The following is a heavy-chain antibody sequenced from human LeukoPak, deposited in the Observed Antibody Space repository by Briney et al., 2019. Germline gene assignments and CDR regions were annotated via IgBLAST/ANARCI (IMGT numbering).Heavy chain of an antibody. Sequence: SQTLSLTCTVSGGSISSGGYYWTWIRQHQGKGLEWIGYIYYSGSTYDNPSLKSRVTISVDTSKNQFSLKLSSVTVADTAVYYCAREVVDVRSLDYWGQGTLVTVSS. CDR3: AREVVDVRSLDY. J-gene: IGHJ4*02. D-gene: IGHD2-15*01. CDR2: IYYSGST. V-gene: IGHV4-31*03. CDR1: GGSISSGGYY.